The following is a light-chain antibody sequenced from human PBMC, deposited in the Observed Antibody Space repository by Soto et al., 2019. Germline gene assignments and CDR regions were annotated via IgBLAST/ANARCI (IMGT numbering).Light chain of an antibody. CDR3: QQYDSSPST. V-gene: IGKV3-20*01. CDR2: GAS. CDR1: QSVSSSY. J-gene: IGKJ2*02. Sequence: EIVLTQSPGTLSLSPGERATLSCRASQSVSSSYLAWYQQRPGQAPRLLIYGASSRATGIPVRFSGSGSGTDFTLTISRLEPEDFAVYYCQQYDSSPSTFGQGTKLEIK.